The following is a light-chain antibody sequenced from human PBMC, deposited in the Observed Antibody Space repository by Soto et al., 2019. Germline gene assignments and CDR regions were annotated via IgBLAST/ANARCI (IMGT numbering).Light chain of an antibody. CDR3: QQYNNWPPYT. CDR2: GAS. J-gene: IGKJ2*01. V-gene: IGKV3-15*01. Sequence: EIGMTQSPATLSVSPGERATLSCRASQSVSSNLAWYQQKPGQAPRLLIYGASTRATGIPARFSGSGSGTEFTLTISSMQSEDFAVYYCQQYNNWPPYTFGHGTKLAIK. CDR1: QSVSSN.